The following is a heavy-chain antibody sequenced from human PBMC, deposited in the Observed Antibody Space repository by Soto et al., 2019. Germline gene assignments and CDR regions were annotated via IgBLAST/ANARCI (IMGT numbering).Heavy chain of an antibody. CDR2: ISSSSSTI. CDR1: GFTFSSYS. V-gene: IGHV3-48*02. Sequence: GGSLRLSCAASGFTFSSYSMNWVRQAPGKGLEWVSYISSSSSTIYYADSVKGRFTISRDNAKNSLYLQMNSLRDEDTAVYYCARDPPTTRIAALARIDPWGQGTLVTVSS. J-gene: IGHJ5*02. D-gene: IGHD6-6*01. CDR3: ARDPPTTRIAALARIDP.